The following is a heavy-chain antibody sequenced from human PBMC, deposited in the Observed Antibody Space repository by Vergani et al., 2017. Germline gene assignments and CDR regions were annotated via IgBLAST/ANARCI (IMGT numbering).Heavy chain of an antibody. CDR2: ISASGNA. V-gene: IGHV4-61*02. CDR1: GGSISAGYYF. D-gene: IGHD2-15*01. CDR3: ARRSGGYYSGGKCHPLRTAFDV. Sequence: QVQLQASGPGRVKPSQTLSLTCTMSGGSISAGYYFWSWIRQPAGQGLEWLGHISASGNASHSPSLKTRVSMSVDTSKNQFSLTVTSVTAADTAIYFCARRSGGYYSGGKCHPLRTAFDVWVHGTVVTVSS. J-gene: IGHJ3*01.